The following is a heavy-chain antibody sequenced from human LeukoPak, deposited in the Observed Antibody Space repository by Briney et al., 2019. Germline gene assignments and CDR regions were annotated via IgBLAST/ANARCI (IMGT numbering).Heavy chain of an antibody. J-gene: IGHJ4*02. Sequence: GESLKISCKGSGYSFTRYWIGWVRQMPGKGLEWMGIIYPGDSDTRYSPSFQGQVTISADKSISTAYLQWSSLKASDTAIYYCARRGDVRGYSYGYSYYWGQGTLVTVSS. CDR3: ARRGDVRGYSYGYSYY. CDR2: IYPGDSDT. CDR1: GYSFTRYW. V-gene: IGHV5-51*01. D-gene: IGHD5-18*01.